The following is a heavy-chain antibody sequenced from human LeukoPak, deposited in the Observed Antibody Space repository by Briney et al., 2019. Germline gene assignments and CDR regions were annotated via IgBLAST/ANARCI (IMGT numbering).Heavy chain of an antibody. CDR1: GGSISSYY. Sequence: PSETLSLTCTVSGGSISSYYWSWIRQPAGKGLEWIGRIYTSGSTNYNPSLKSRVTMSVDTSKNQFSLKLSSVTAADTAAYYCARGYRYCSGGSCYSGPYFDYWGQGTLVTVSS. CDR3: ARGYRYCSGGSCYSGPYFDY. J-gene: IGHJ4*02. D-gene: IGHD2-15*01. V-gene: IGHV4-4*07. CDR2: IYTSGST.